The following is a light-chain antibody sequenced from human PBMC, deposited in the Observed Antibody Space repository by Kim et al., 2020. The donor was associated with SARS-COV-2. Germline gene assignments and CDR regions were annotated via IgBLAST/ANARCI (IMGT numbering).Light chain of an antibody. CDR3: AAWDDSLSGWV. Sequence: QPVLTQPPSASGTPGQRVTISCSGSSPNIGSNYAYWHQQFPGTAPKVLIYRNNLRPSGVPDRVSGSKSGTSASLAISDLRSEDEADYYCAAWDDSLSGWVFGGGTQLTVL. V-gene: IGLV1-47*01. CDR2: RNN. J-gene: IGLJ3*02. CDR1: SPNIGSNY.